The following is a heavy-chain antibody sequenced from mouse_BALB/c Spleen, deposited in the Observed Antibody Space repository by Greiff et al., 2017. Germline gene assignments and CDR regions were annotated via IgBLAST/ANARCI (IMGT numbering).Heavy chain of an antibody. V-gene: IGHV1-54*01. CDR2: INPGSGGT. D-gene: IGHD4-1*01. CDR3: ASWDPFAY. Sequence: QVQLQQSGAELVRPGPSVKVSCKASGYAFTNYLIEWVKQRPVQGLEWIGVINPGSGGTNYNEKFKGKATLTADNSSSTAYMQRSSLTSDDSAVYFCASWDPFAYWGQGTLVTVSA. CDR1: GYAFTNYL. J-gene: IGHJ3*01.